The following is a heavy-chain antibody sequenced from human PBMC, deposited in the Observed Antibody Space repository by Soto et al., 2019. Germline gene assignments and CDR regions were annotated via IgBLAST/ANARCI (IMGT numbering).Heavy chain of an antibody. Sequence: QPGGSLRVSCAASGFTFTNVAMTWVRQAPGKGLEWVSTITDSGGSTDYADSVKGRFTISRDNSKSTLYLQMNNLRADDTAVYYCAKLYWNPRYFDYWGQGARVTVSS. J-gene: IGHJ4*02. D-gene: IGHD1-1*01. CDR2: ITDSGGST. CDR1: GFTFTNVA. V-gene: IGHV3-23*01. CDR3: AKLYWNPRYFDY.